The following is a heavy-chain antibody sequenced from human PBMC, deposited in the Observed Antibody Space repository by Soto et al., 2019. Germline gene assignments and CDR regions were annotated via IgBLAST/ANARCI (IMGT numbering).Heavy chain of an antibody. V-gene: IGHV1-18*01. CDR1: GYTFTSYG. D-gene: IGHD4-17*01. CDR3: TRVVYGAVAEYFHH. J-gene: IGHJ1*01. Sequence: GASVKVSCKASGYTFTSYGISWVRQAPGQGLEWMGWISAYNGHTNYAQKLQGRVTMTTDTSTSTAYMELRSLRSDDTAVYYCTRVVYGAVAEYFHHWGQGTLVTVSS. CDR2: ISAYNGHT.